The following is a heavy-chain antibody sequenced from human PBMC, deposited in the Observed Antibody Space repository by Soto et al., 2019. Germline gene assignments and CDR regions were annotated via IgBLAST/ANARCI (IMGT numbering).Heavy chain of an antibody. CDR3: AKDSLYDFWSGHFDY. CDR2: ISWNSGSI. D-gene: IGHD3-3*01. CDR1: GFTFDDYA. J-gene: IGHJ4*02. Sequence: SLRLSCAASGFTFDDYAMHWVRQAPGKGLEWVSGISWNSGSIGYADSVKGRFTISRDNAKNSLYLQMNSLRAEDTALYYCAKDSLYDFWSGHFDYWGQGTLVTVSS. V-gene: IGHV3-9*01.